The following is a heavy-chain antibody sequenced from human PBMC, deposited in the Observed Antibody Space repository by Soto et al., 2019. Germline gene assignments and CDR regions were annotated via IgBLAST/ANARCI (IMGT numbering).Heavy chain of an antibody. D-gene: IGHD3-22*01. Sequence: GGSLRLSCAASGFTFSSYVMSWVRQAPGKGLGWVSAISGSGGSTYYADSVKGRFTISRDNSKNTLYLQMNSLRAEDTAVYYCAKGSRINMVVVANPIDYWGQGTLVTVSS. CDR2: ISGSGGST. CDR1: GFTFSSYV. V-gene: IGHV3-23*01. J-gene: IGHJ4*02. CDR3: AKGSRINMVVVANPIDY.